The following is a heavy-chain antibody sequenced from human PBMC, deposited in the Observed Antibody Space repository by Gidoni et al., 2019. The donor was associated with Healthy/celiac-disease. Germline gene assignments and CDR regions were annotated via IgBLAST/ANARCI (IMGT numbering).Heavy chain of an antibody. CDR2: IRSKANSYAT. CDR1: GFPFSGSA. Sequence: VQLVDAGGCLVHPGGFLTLSRAAAGFPFSGSAMHWVRQASGKGLEWVGRIRSKANSYATAYAASVKGRFTISRDDSKNTAYLQMNSLKTEDTAVYYCTRAPRYYGMDVWGQGTTVTVSS. J-gene: IGHJ6*02. V-gene: IGHV3-73*01. CDR3: TRAPRYYGMDV.